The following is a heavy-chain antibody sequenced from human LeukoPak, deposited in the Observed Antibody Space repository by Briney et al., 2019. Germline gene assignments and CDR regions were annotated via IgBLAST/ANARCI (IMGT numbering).Heavy chain of an antibody. CDR3: ARGPYDFWSGLYYYYMDV. J-gene: IGHJ6*03. D-gene: IGHD3-3*01. Sequence: SETLSLTCAVYGGSFSGYYWSWIRQSPGKGLEWIGEINHSGSTNYNPSLKSRVTISVDTSKNQFSLKLSSVTAADTAVYYCARGPYDFWSGLYYYYMDVWGKGTTVTVSS. CDR1: GGSFSGYY. CDR2: INHSGST. V-gene: IGHV4-34*01.